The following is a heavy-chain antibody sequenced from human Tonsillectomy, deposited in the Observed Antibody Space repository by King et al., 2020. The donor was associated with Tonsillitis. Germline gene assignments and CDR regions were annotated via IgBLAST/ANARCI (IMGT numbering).Heavy chain of an antibody. J-gene: IGHJ5*02. Sequence: QLQESGPGLVKPSETLSLTCTVSGGSITISSYSLCCLRQPPGKSLEWIAKFPSNWNSYNHPSLKSRATLSLDTSSNQFSLKLTSLTATDTAHYYCARLPTGYPNWFDPWGQGTLVTVSS. V-gene: IGHV4-39*01. CDR2: FPSNWNS. CDR3: ARLPTGYPNWFDP. D-gene: IGHD3-9*01. CDR1: GGSITISSYS.